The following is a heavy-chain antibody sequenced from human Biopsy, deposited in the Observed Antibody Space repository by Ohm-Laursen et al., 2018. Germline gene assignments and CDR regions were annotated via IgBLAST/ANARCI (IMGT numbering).Heavy chain of an antibody. V-gene: IGHV4-34*01. CDR3: VRGVDCYDPYHYYALDV. D-gene: IGHD2-21*01. Sequence: SETLSLTCAAYGESFNGYYWSWIRQTPGKGLEWIGEINHSGRTNYNPSLKSRVTISVDTSKNQFSLKVRSVTAADTAVYYCVRGVDCYDPYHYYALDVWGQGTTVTVSS. CDR2: INHSGRT. J-gene: IGHJ6*02. CDR1: GESFNGYY.